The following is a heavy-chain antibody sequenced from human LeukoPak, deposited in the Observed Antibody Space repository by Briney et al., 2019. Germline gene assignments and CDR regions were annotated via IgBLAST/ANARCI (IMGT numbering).Heavy chain of an antibody. J-gene: IGHJ1*01. CDR3: ASARESCIGSTCYEYFHH. CDR2: FYSPGST. Sequence: PGGSLRLSCAASGFTVTTKSMAWVRQAPGRGLEWVSVFYSPGSTYYADSVHGRFTISRDNSLNTLFLQMNSLRVEDTAVYYRASARESCIGSTCYEYFHHWGQGTPLTVSS. D-gene: IGHD2-2*01. CDR1: GFTVTTKS. V-gene: IGHV3-53*01.